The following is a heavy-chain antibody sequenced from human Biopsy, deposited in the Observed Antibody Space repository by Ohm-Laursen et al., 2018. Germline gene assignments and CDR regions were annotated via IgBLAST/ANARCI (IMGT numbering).Heavy chain of an antibody. V-gene: IGHV4-34*01. CDR3: VRGVDYYDPYHYYALDV. J-gene: IGHJ6*02. Sequence: SDRLSLTWAVYGESFNGYYWSWIRQTPGKGLEWIGEINHSGRTNYNPSLKSRVTISVDTSKNQFSLKVRSVTAADTAVYYCVRGVDYYDPYHYYALDVWGQGTTVTVSS. D-gene: IGHD3-22*01. CDR2: INHSGRT. CDR1: GESFNGYY.